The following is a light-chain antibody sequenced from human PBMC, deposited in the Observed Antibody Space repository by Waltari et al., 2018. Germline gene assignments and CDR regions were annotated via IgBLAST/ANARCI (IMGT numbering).Light chain of an antibody. CDR3: CSYAGSFVV. V-gene: IGLV2-11*01. CDR1: SSDAGGYHY. CDR2: DVS. J-gene: IGLJ2*01. Sequence: QSALTQPRSVSGSPGQSVTISCTGTSSDAGGYHYVSWYQQHPGKAPKLMLYDVSKRPSGVPDRFSGSKSGNTASLTISGLQAEDEADYYCCSYAGSFVVFGGGTKLTVL.